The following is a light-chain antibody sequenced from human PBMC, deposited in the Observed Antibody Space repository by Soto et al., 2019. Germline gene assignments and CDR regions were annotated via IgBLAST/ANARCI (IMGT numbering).Light chain of an antibody. CDR1: QSVASN. CDR2: GAS. Sequence: EIVMTQSPATLSVSPGERATLSCRASQSVASNLAWYQQRPGQAPRLLIYGASARATGIPARFSGSGSGTEFTLSISSLQSEDFAVYYCQQYYNWPPKTFCQGTKVEIK. V-gene: IGKV3-15*01. J-gene: IGKJ2*01. CDR3: QQYYNWPPKT.